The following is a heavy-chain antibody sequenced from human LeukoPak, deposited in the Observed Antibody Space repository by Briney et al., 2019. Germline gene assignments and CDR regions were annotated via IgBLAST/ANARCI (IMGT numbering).Heavy chain of an antibody. V-gene: IGHV4-30-4*08. CDR1: GGSISSGDYY. CDR2: IYYSGST. Sequence: SETLSLTCTVSGGSISSGDYYWSWIRQPPGKGLEWIVYIYYSGSTYYNPSLKSRVTISVDTSKNQFSLKLSSVTAADTAVYYCAHGNILTGLGIDYWGQGTLVTVSS. D-gene: IGHD3-9*01. CDR3: AHGNILTGLGIDY. J-gene: IGHJ4*02.